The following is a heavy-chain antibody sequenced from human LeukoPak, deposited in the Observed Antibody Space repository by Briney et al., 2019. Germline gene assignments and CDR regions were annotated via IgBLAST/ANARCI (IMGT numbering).Heavy chain of an antibody. CDR2: ISGSGGST. CDR1: GFTFSSYA. Sequence: GGSLTLSCAASGFTFSSYAMSWVRQAPGKGLEWVSAISGSGGSTYYADDVKGRFTISRDNSKNTLYLQMPRLRAEDTVIYFCAKPGAPYYDFWSGYSFDYWGQGTLVTVSS. D-gene: IGHD3-3*01. CDR3: AKPGAPYYDFWSGYSFDY. V-gene: IGHV3-23*01. J-gene: IGHJ4*02.